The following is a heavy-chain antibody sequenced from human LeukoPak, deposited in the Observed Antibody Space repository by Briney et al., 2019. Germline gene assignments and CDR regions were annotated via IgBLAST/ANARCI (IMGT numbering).Heavy chain of an antibody. CDR1: GFTFDDYA. D-gene: IGHD6-6*01. Sequence: GGSERLSCAASGFTFDDYAMHWLRQVPGKGLEWVSLISGDGDYTYYADSVKGRFTISRDNSKYSLYLQMNSLRTEDTALYSRTKGMYSRPSSHFAYWGQGTL. V-gene: IGHV3-43*02. CDR3: TKGMYSRPSSHFAY. J-gene: IGHJ4*02. CDR2: ISGDGDYT.